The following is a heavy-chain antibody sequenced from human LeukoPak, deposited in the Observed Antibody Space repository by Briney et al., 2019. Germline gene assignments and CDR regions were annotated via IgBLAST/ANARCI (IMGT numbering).Heavy chain of an antibody. CDR2: IYHSGST. CDR1: GGSISSGGYS. D-gene: IGHD6-13*01. J-gene: IGHJ4*02. CDR3: ARRRYSSSWYSPNFDY. Sequence: SQTLSLTCAVSGGSISSGGYSWSWNRQPRGKGLEWIGYIYHSGSTYYNPSLKSRVTISVDRSKNQFSLKLSSVTAADTAVYYCARRRYSSSWYSPNFDYWGQGTLVTVSS. V-gene: IGHV4-30-2*01.